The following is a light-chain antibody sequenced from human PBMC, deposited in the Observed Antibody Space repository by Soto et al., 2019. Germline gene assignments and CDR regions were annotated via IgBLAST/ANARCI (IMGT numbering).Light chain of an antibody. CDR1: QSVLFSSTNKNH. J-gene: IGKJ1*01. V-gene: IGKV4-1*01. CDR2: WAS. Sequence: DIVMTQSPDSLAVSLGERATINCKSSQSVLFSSTNKNHLVWYQQKPGQPPRLLISWASTRESGVPDRFSGGGSGTDFTLTISSLQAEDVAVYHCQQYYSLPWTFGQGTRVEIK. CDR3: QQYYSLPWT.